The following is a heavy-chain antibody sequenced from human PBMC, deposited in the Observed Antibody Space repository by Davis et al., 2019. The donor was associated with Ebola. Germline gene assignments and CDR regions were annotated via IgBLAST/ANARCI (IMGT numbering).Heavy chain of an antibody. J-gene: IGHJ4*02. D-gene: IGHD6-19*01. CDR2: IWYDGSNK. V-gene: IGHV3-33*01. CDR3: ARDREGSGWYDY. Sequence: GESLKISCAASGFTFSSYGMHWVRQAPGKGLEWVAVIWYDGSNKYYADSVKGRFTISRDNSKNTLYLQMNSLRAEDTAVYYCARDREGSGWYDYWGQGTLVTVSS. CDR1: GFTFSSYG.